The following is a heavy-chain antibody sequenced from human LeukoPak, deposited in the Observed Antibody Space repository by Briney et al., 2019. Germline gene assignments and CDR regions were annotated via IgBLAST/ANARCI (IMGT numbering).Heavy chain of an antibody. CDR2: ISAYNGNT. D-gene: IGHD4-23*01. CDR3: ARDGPYDYGGNEAVG. J-gene: IGHJ4*02. V-gene: IGHV1-18*01. Sequence: ASVKVSCKASGYTFTSYGISWVRQAPGQGLEWMGWISAYNGNTNYAQKLQGRVTMTTDTSTSTAYTELRSLRSDDTAVYYCARDGPYDYGGNEAVGWGQGTLVTVSS. CDR1: GYTFTSYG.